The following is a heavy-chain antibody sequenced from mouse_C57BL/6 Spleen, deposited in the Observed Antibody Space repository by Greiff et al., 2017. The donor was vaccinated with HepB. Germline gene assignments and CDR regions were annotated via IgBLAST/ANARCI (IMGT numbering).Heavy chain of an antibody. CDR2: IDPSDSYP. J-gene: IGHJ3*01. CDR1: GYTFTSYW. CDR3: ARSRFYDVYYSSFAY. D-gene: IGHD2-3*01. Sequence: QVQLQQPGAELVMPGASVKLSCKASGYTFTSYWMHWVKQRPGQGLEWIGEIDPSDSYPNYNQKFKGKSTLTVDKSSSTAYMQLSSLTSEYSAVYYCARSRFYDVYYSSFAYWGQGTLVTVSA. V-gene: IGHV1-69*01.